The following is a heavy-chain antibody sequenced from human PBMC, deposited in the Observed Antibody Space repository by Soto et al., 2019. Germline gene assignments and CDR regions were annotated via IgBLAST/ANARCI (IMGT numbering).Heavy chain of an antibody. CDR2: ISAYNGNT. J-gene: IGHJ4*02. Sequence: QVPLVQSGAEVKKPGASVKVSCKASGYTFTSYGISWVRQAPGQGLEWMGWISAYNGNTNYAQKLQGRVTMTTDTSTSTAYMELRSLRSDDTAVYYCARVSPVGGSPKVSIAAAGTGYWGQGTLVTVSS. CDR3: ARVSPVGGSPKVSIAAAGTGY. V-gene: IGHV1-18*01. CDR1: GYTFTSYG. D-gene: IGHD6-13*01.